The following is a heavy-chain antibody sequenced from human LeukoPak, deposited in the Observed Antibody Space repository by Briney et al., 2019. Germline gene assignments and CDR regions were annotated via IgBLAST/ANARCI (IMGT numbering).Heavy chain of an antibody. Sequence: GRSLRLSCAASGFTFSSYGMHWVRQAPGKGLEWVAVISYDGSNKYYADSVKGRFTISRDNSKNTLYLQMNSLRAEDTAVYYCAKDLGGGNWFDPWGQGTLVTVSS. V-gene: IGHV3-30*18. J-gene: IGHJ5*02. D-gene: IGHD2-15*01. CDR3: AKDLGGGNWFDP. CDR2: ISYDGSNK. CDR1: GFTFSSYG.